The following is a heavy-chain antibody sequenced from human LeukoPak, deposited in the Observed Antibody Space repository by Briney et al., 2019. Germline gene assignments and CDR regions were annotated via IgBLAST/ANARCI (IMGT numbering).Heavy chain of an antibody. CDR1: GFTFSSYA. V-gene: IGHV3-23*01. CDR3: ASLYCSGGSCYSSRTYYFDY. D-gene: IGHD2-15*01. J-gene: IGHJ4*02. CDR2: ISGSGGST. Sequence: PGGSLRLSCAASGFTFSSYAMSWVRRAPGKGLEWVSAISGSGGSTYYADSVKGRFTISRDNSKNTLYLQMNSLRAEDTAVYYCASLYCSGGSCYSSRTYYFDYWGQGTLVTVSS.